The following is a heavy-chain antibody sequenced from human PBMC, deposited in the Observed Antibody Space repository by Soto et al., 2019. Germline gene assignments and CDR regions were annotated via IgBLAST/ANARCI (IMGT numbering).Heavy chain of an antibody. CDR3: ARAGFGSPFDY. J-gene: IGHJ4*02. Sequence: EVQLVESGGGLVQPGGSLRLSCAASGFTFSSYDMHWVRQATGKGLEWVSAIGPAGDTYYPGSVKGRFTISRENAKNSLDLRMNSLRAGDTAVYYCARAGFGSPFDYWGQGTLVTVSS. V-gene: IGHV3-13*01. CDR2: IGPAGDT. CDR1: GFTFSSYD. D-gene: IGHD3-16*01.